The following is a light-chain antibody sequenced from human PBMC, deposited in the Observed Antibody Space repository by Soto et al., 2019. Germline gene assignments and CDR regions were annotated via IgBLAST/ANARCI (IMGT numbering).Light chain of an antibody. CDR1: SSDIGGYNY. CDR2: EVS. V-gene: IGLV2-14*01. Sequence: QSALTQPASVSGSPGQSTTISCTGTSSDIGGYNYVSWYQQHPGKAPKVIIYEVSNRSSGVSNRFSGSKSGNTASLTISGLQAEDEADYYCSSYTRSSTWVFGGGTKLTVL. J-gene: IGLJ3*02. CDR3: SSYTRSSTWV.